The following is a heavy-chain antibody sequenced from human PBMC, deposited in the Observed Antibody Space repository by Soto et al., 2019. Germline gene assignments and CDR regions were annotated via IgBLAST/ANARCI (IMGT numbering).Heavy chain of an antibody. J-gene: IGHJ6*02. Sequence: ASVRVSCKASGYTFTSYDINWVRQATGQGLEWMGWMNPNSGNTGYAQKFQGRVTMTRNTSISTAYMELSSLRSEDTAVYYCARAEYSSSFVSRYYGMDVWGQGTTVTVSS. CDR2: MNPNSGNT. D-gene: IGHD6-6*01. CDR1: GYTFTSYD. CDR3: ARAEYSSSFVSRYYGMDV. V-gene: IGHV1-8*01.